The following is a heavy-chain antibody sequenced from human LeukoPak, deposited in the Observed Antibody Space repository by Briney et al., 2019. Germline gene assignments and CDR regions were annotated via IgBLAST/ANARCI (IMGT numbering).Heavy chain of an antibody. J-gene: IGHJ4*02. CDR3: ARGRDGYNPFESPY. V-gene: IGHV1-18*01. D-gene: IGHD5-24*01. Sequence: GASVKVSCKASGYTFTSYGISWVRQAPGQGLEWMGWISAYNGNTNYAQKLQGRVTMTTDTSTSTAYMELRSLRSDDTAVYYCARGRDGYNPFESPYWGQGTLVTVSS. CDR2: ISAYNGNT. CDR1: GYTFTSYG.